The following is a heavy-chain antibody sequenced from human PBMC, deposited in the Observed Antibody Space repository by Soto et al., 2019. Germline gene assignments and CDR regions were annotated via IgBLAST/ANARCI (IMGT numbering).Heavy chain of an antibody. J-gene: IGHJ4*02. CDR2: ISGSSSTI. D-gene: IGHD1-26*01. CDR3: ATEATLAY. V-gene: IGHV3-48*02. CDR1: GFTFSSYN. Sequence: PGGSLRLSCAASGFTFSSYNMNWVRQAPGKGLEWISYISGSSSTIYYADSVKDRFTISRDTAKNSLYLQMNSLRDEDTAVYYCATEATLAYWGLGTLVTVSS.